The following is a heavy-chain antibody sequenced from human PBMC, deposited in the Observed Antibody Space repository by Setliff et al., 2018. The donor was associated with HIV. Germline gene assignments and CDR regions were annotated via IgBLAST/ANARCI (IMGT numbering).Heavy chain of an antibody. CDR2: IIPVVGTP. V-gene: IGHV1-69*05. J-gene: IGHJ4*02. D-gene: IGHD1-26*01. CDR1: GYTFTSYY. CDR3: ARDQTLVTEN. Sequence: GASVKVSCKASGYTFTSYYMHWVRQAFGQGLEWMGGIIPVVGTPHYAQKFQGRVTMTTDESTSTAYMELSSLRSEDTAVYYCARDQTLVTENWGQGTLVTVSS.